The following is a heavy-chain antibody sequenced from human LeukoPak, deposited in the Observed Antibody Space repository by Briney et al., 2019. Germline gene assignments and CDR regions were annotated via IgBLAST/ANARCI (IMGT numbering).Heavy chain of an antibody. V-gene: IGHV4-34*01. Sequence: SETLSLTCAAYGGSFSGYYWSWIRQPPGKGLEWIGEINHSGSTNYNPSLKSRVTISVDTSKNQFSLKLSSVTAADTAVYYCASGKNSRDYWGQGTLVTVSS. D-gene: IGHD1-7*01. CDR1: GGSFSGYY. J-gene: IGHJ4*02. CDR2: INHSGST. CDR3: ASGKNSRDY.